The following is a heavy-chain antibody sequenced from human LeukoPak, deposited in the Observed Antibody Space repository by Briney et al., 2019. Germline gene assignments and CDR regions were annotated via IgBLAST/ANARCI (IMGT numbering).Heavy chain of an antibody. Sequence: GGSLRLSCAASGFTFSSYAMSWVRQAPGKGLEWVSAIGGSGGSTYYADSVKGRFTISRDNSKNTLYLQMNSLRAGDTAVYYCAKDQSLRFLEWLVLDYWGQGTLVTVSS. D-gene: IGHD3-3*01. J-gene: IGHJ4*02. CDR3: AKDQSLRFLEWLVLDY. CDR1: GFTFSSYA. V-gene: IGHV3-23*01. CDR2: IGGSGGST.